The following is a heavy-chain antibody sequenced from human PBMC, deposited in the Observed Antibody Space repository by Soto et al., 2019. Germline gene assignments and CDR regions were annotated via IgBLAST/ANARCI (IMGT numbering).Heavy chain of an antibody. Sequence: QITLKESGPTLVKPTQTLTLTCTFSGFSLSTSGVGVGWIRQPPGKALEWLAFLYWDDDKRYSPSLKRRLTITKNTYKNQVLLTMNNMDPVDTATYYCARTSVNWGSRGLVDYWGQGTLVTVAS. CDR2: LYWDDDK. V-gene: IGHV2-5*02. J-gene: IGHJ4*02. CDR1: GFSLSTSGVG. CDR3: ARTSVNWGSRGLVDY. D-gene: IGHD7-27*01.